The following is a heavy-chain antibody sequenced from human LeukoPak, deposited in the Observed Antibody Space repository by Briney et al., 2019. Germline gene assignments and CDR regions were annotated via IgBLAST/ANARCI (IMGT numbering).Heavy chain of an antibody. Sequence: GGSLRLSCAASGFTFSSYSMNWVRQAPGKGLEWVSSISSSSSYIYYADSVKGRFTISRDNAKNSLYLQMNSLRAEDTAVYYCARDRAVGLYYYYHMDVWGKGTTVTVSS. D-gene: IGHD4-23*01. V-gene: IGHV3-21*01. CDR3: ARDRAVGLYYYYHMDV. CDR2: ISSSSSYI. CDR1: GFTFSSYS. J-gene: IGHJ6*03.